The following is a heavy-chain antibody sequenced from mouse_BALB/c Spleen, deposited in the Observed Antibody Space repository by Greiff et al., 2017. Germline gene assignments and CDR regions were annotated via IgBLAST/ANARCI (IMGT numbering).Heavy chain of an antibody. D-gene: IGHD1-1*01. J-gene: IGHJ2*01. CDR2: IDPANGNT. V-gene: IGHV14-3*02. Sequence: VQLQQSGAELVKPGASVKLSCTASGFTFNDTYMPWVKQRPEQGLEWIGRIDPANGNTKYDPKFQGKATITADTASNTAYLQLSSLTSEDTAVYYCARGDYYGYFDYWGQGTTLTVSS. CDR3: ARGDYYGYFDY. CDR1: GFTFNDTY.